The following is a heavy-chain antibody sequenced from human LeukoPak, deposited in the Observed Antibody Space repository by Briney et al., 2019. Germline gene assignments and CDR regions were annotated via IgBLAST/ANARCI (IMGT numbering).Heavy chain of an antibody. V-gene: IGHV4-34*01. CDR1: GVSFNDYY. J-gene: IGHJ4*02. Sequence: SETLSLTCAVSGVSFNDYYWSWVRQTPGKGLEWIGEINHSGYTNDSPSLKSRVTLSIDTPRKQFSLNLRSVTVADTGIYYCTRMTAGHDYWGQGTLVTVSS. D-gene: IGHD2-21*02. CDR3: TRMTAGHDY. CDR2: INHSGYT.